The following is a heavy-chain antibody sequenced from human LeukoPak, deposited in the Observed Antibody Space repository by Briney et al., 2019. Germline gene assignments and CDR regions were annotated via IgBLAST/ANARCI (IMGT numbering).Heavy chain of an antibody. CDR2: ISSSSSTI. J-gene: IGHJ1*01. Sequence: GGSLRLSCAASGFTVSSNYMSWVRQAPGKGLEWVSYISSSSSTIYYADSVKGRFTISRDNAKNSLYLQMNSLRAEDTAVYYCASYNWNYVGDFQHWGQGTLVTVSS. V-gene: IGHV3-48*01. CDR3: ASYNWNYVGDFQH. D-gene: IGHD1-7*01. CDR1: GFTVSSNY.